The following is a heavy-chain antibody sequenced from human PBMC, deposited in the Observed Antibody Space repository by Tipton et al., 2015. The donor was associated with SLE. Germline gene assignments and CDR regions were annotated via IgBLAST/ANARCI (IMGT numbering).Heavy chain of an antibody. CDR2: IYYSGST. CDR3: ARQGAWGSNDY. CDR1: GGSISSYY. D-gene: IGHD7-27*01. Sequence: TLSLTCTVSGGSISSYYWSWIRQPPGKGLEWIGYIYYSGSTNYNPSLKSRVTISVDTSKNQFSLRLSSVTAADTAVYYCARQGAWGSNDYWGPGTLVTVSS. J-gene: IGHJ4*02. V-gene: IGHV4-59*07.